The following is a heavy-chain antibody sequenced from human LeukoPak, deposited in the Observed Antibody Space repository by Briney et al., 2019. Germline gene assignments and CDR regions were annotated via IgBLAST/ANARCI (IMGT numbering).Heavy chain of an antibody. V-gene: IGHV1-2*02. CDR1: GYTFTGYY. CDR3: ARDRPVYYYGSGSYYFGAFDI. J-gene: IGHJ3*02. D-gene: IGHD3-10*01. CDR2: INPNSGGT. Sequence: ASVKVSCKASGYTFTGYYMHWVRQAPGQGLEWMGWINPNSGGTNYAQKFQGRVTMTRDMSISTAYMELSRLRSDDTAVYYCARDRPVYYYGSGSYYFGAFDIWGQGTMVTVSS.